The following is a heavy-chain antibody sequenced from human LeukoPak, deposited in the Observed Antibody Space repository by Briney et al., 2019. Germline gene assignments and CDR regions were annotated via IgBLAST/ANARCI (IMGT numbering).Heavy chain of an antibody. J-gene: IGHJ4*02. D-gene: IGHD3-22*01. V-gene: IGHV3-21*01. CDR2: ISSSSSYI. CDR1: GFTFSSYS. CDR3: ARGHYDSSGYTADY. Sequence: GGSLSLSCAASGFTFSSYSMNWVRQAPGKGLAWVSSISSSSSYIYYADSVKGRFTISRDNAKNSLYLQMNSLRAEDTAVYYCARGHYDSSGYTADYWGQGTLVTVSS.